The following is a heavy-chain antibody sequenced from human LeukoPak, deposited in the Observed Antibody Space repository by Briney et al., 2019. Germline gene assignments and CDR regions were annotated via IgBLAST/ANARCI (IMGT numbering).Heavy chain of an antibody. CDR3: ARVLWGGYNYGPYFDY. D-gene: IGHD3-3*01. Sequence: SETPSLTCTVSGGSISSSSYYWGWIRQPPGKGLEWIGSIYYSGSTYYNPSLKSRVTISVDTSKNQFSLKLSSVTAADTAVYYCARVLWGGYNYGPYFDYWGQGTLVTVSS. V-gene: IGHV4-39*07. J-gene: IGHJ4*02. CDR1: GGSISSSSYY. CDR2: IYYSGST.